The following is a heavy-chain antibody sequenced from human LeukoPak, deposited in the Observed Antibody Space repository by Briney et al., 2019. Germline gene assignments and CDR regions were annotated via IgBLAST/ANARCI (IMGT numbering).Heavy chain of an antibody. D-gene: IGHD2-2*03. CDR1: GFTFSDYY. V-gene: IGHV3-11*01. CDR3: ARVDGYCSSTSCYFNWFDP. J-gene: IGHJ5*02. Sequence: PGGSLRLSCAASGFTFSDYYMSWIRQAPGKGLEWVSYISSSGSTIYYADSVKGRFTISRDNAKNSLYLQMNSLRAEDTAVYYCARVDGYCSSTSCYFNWFDPWGQGTLVTVSS. CDR2: ISSSGSTI.